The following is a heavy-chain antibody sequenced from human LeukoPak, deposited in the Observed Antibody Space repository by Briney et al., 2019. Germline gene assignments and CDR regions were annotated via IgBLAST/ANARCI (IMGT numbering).Heavy chain of an antibody. D-gene: IGHD3-10*01. CDR2: TSGSGGST. J-gene: IGHJ4*02. V-gene: IGHV3-23*01. CDR3: AKVLFTDLVRRSGFPFDY. CDR1: GFTFSSYA. Sequence: GGSLRLSCAASGFTFSSYAMSWVRQAPGKGLEWVSATSGSGGSTYYADSVKGRFTISRDNSKNTLYLQMNSLRAEDTAVYYCAKVLFTDLVRRSGFPFDYWGQGSLVTVSS.